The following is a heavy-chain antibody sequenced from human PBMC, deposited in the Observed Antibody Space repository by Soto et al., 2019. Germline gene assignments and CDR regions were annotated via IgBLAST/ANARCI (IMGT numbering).Heavy chain of an antibody. J-gene: IGHJ4*02. CDR3: ATMAWIGGSYFEY. V-gene: IGHV1-24*01. D-gene: IGHD1-26*01. Sequence: ASVKVSCKVSGYTLTELSMHWVRQAPGQGLEWMGGFDPEDGETIYAQKFQGRVTMTEDTSTDTAYMGLSSLRSEDTAVYYCATMAWIGGSYFEYWGQGTRVTVSS. CDR2: FDPEDGET. CDR1: GYTLTELS.